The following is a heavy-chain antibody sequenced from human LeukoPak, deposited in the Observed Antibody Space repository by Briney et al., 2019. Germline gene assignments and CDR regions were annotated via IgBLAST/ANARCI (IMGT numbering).Heavy chain of an antibody. CDR1: GGSISSSSYY. V-gene: IGHV4-39*01. CDR3: ARLRYGEGY. CDR2: IYYSVRT. D-gene: IGHD4-17*01. J-gene: IGHJ4*02. Sequence: SETLSLTCTVSGGSISSSSYYWGWIRQPPGKGLEWIGSIYYSVRTYYNPSLKSRVTISVDASKNQFSLKLSSVTAADTAVYYCARLRYGEGYWGQGTLVTVSS.